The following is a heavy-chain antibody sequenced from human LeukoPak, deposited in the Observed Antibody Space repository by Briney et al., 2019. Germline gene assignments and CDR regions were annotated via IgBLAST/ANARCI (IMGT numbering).Heavy chain of an antibody. V-gene: IGHV3-23*01. D-gene: IGHD1-26*01. CDR2: ISGSGGST. Sequence: SGGSLRLSCAASGFTFSSYGMSWVRQAPGKGLEWVSAISGSGGSTYYADSVKGRFTISRDNSKNTLYLQMNSLRAEDTAVYYCAKSRVSYWVPEFDYWGQGTLVTVSS. J-gene: IGHJ4*02. CDR1: GFTFSSYG. CDR3: AKSRVSYWVPEFDY.